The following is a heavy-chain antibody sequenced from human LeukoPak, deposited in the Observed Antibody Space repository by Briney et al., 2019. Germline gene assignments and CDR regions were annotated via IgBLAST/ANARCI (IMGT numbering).Heavy chain of an antibody. CDR3: AKLGDAFDI. D-gene: IGHD3-16*01. CDR1: GFTFDDYA. CDR2: ISWNSGSI. Sequence: PGGSLRLSCAASGFTFDDYAMHWVRQAPGKGLEWVSGISWNSGSIGYADSVKGRFTISRDNAKNSLYLQMNSLRAEDMALYYCAKLGDAFDIWGQGTMVTVSS. J-gene: IGHJ3*02. V-gene: IGHV3-9*03.